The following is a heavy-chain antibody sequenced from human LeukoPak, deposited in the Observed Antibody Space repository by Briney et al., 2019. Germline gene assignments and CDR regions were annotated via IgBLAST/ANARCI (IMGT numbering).Heavy chain of an antibody. CDR2: IYPGDSDT. V-gene: IGHV5-51*01. CDR3: ARLDYYDSSGYYYFYY. CDR1: GYSFTSYW. Sequence: GESLKISCKGSGYSFTSYWIGWVRQMPGKGLEWMGIIYPGDSDTRYSPSFQGQVTISADKSISTAYLRWSSLKASDTAMYYCARLDYYDSSGYYYFYYWGQGTLVTVSS. J-gene: IGHJ4*02. D-gene: IGHD3-22*01.